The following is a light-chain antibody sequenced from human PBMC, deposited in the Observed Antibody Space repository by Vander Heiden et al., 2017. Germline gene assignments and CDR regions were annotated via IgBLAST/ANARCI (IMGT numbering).Light chain of an antibody. CDR3: QSWGTGIQV. CDR1: SGHSTYA. J-gene: IGLJ2*01. CDR2: VNGDGSH. Sequence: QLVLTQSPSASASLGGPVKFTCTLSSGHSTYAIAWHQQQPEKGPRFLMKVNGDGSHNKGDGIPDRFSGSSSGAERYLTISSLQSEDEADYYCQSWGTGIQVFGGGTKLTVL. V-gene: IGLV4-69*01.